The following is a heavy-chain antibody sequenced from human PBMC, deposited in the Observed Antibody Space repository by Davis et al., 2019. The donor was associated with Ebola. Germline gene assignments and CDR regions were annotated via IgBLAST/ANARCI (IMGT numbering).Heavy chain of an antibody. V-gene: IGHV3-23*01. D-gene: IGHD6-19*01. CDR1: GFTFSSYA. Sequence: GGSLRLSCAASGFTFSSYAMNWVRQAPGKGLEWVSTISGSGGRTYLAASAKGRFTISRDNSKNTLYLQMNSLRAEDTAVYYCAKELLSEGGLVVAGPGYWGQGTLVTVSS. J-gene: IGHJ4*02. CDR2: ISGSGGRT. CDR3: AKELLSEGGLVVAGPGY.